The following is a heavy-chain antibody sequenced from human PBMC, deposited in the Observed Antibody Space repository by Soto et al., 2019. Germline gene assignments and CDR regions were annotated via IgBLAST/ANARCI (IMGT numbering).Heavy chain of an antibody. CDR3: AKEVEHAFDI. Sequence: QVQLVESGGGVVQPGRSLRLSCAASGFTFSSYAMHWVHQAPGKGLEWVAVISYDGSDKYYADSVKGRFTISRDNSKNTLYLQMNSLRDEDTAVYYCAKEVEHAFDIWGQGTMVTVSS. CDR1: GFTFSSYA. D-gene: IGHD2-15*01. J-gene: IGHJ3*02. CDR2: ISYDGSDK. V-gene: IGHV3-30-3*01.